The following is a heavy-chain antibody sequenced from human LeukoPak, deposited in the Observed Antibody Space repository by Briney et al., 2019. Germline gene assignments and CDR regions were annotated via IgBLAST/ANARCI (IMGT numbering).Heavy chain of an antibody. CDR3: ARDGAYCSGGSCYSGFDY. Sequence: SVKGRFTISRDNAERSLHLQMNSLRAEDTAVYYCARDGAYCSGGSCYSGFDYWGQGTLVTVSS. D-gene: IGHD2-15*01. J-gene: IGHJ4*02. V-gene: IGHV3-21*01.